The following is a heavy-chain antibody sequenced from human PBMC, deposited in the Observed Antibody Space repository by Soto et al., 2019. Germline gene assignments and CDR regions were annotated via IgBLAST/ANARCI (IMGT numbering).Heavy chain of an antibody. D-gene: IGHD6-19*01. CDR1: GFTFSSYA. J-gene: IGHJ4*02. CDR2: ISYDGSNK. V-gene: IGHV3-30-3*01. Sequence: QVQLVESGGGVVQPGRSLRLSCAASGFTFSSYAMHWVRQAPGKGLEWVAVISYDGSNKYYADYVKGRFTISRDNSKNTLYLQMNSLRAEDTAVYYRARYGLVLGFDYWGQGTLVTVSS. CDR3: ARYGLVLGFDY.